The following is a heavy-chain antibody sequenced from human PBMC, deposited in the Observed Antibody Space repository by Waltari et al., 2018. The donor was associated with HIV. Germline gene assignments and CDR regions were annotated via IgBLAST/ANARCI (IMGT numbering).Heavy chain of an antibody. J-gene: IGHJ5*02. CDR3: AKDSGIWGWFDP. CDR2: ITKKSVDV. Sequence: QLVESGRGLVQPGGSLRLACAASTFNFNQYHMNWFRLAPDTGREGVARITKKSVDVKYADSVGGRFTMSRENAKKSMYLQMNDLKVDDTALYYCAKDSGIWGWFDPWGQGAQVIVSS. D-gene: IGHD3-16*01. CDR1: TFNFNQYH. V-gene: IGHV3-21*01.